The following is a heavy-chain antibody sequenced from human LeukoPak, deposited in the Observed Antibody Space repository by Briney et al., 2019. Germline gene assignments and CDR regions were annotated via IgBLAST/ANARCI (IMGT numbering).Heavy chain of an antibody. CDR2: IWCDGSNK. CDR1: GFTFSSYG. J-gene: IGHJ5*02. CDR3: ARESGRYCSGGSCYVDP. D-gene: IGHD2-15*01. V-gene: IGHV3-33*01. Sequence: GGSLRLSCAASGFTFSSYGMHWVRQAPGKGLEWVAVIWCDGSNKYYADSVKGRFTISRDNSKNTLYLQMNSLRAEDTAVYYCARESGRYCSGGSCYVDPWGQGTLVTVSS.